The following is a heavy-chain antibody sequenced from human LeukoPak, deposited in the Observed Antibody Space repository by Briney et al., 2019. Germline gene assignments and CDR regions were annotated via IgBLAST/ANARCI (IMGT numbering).Heavy chain of an antibody. D-gene: IGHD6-13*01. J-gene: IGHJ4*02. CDR3: ARLRIAAAGFDY. CDR1: GGSFSGYY. CDR2: INHSGST. Sequence: SETLSLTCAVYGGSFSGYYWSWIRQPPGKGLEWIGEINHSGSTNYNPSLKSRVTISVDTSKNQFSLKLSSVTAADTAVYYCARLRIAAAGFDYWGQGTLVTVSS. V-gene: IGHV4-34*01.